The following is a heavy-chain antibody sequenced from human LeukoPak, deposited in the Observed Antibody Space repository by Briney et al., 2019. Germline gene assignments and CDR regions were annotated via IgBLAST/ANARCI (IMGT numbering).Heavy chain of an antibody. CDR1: GFTVSSNY. V-gene: IGHV3-66*01. CDR3: ARGQRNFDY. Sequence: GGSLTLSCAASGFTVSSNYMSWVRQAPGRGLEWVSVIYSGGSTYYADSVKGRFTISRDNSKNTPYLQMNSLRAEDTAVYYCARGQRNFDYWGQGTLVTVSS. J-gene: IGHJ4*02. CDR2: IYSGGST. D-gene: IGHD5-18*01.